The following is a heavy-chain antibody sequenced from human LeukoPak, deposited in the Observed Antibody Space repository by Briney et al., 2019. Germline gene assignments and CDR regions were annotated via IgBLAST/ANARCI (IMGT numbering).Heavy chain of an antibody. CDR2: ISSDGSNK. CDR3: ARDGDSSGYYYVGSYYFDY. CDR1: GFTFTTYA. D-gene: IGHD3-22*01. J-gene: IGHJ4*02. Sequence: GGSLRLSCAASGFTFTTYAIYWVRQAPGKGLEWVAVISSDGSNKYYADSVKGRFTISKDSSKNTLYLQMNSVRAEDTAIYYCARDGDSSGYYYVGSYYFDYWGQGTLVTVSS. V-gene: IGHV3-30-3*01.